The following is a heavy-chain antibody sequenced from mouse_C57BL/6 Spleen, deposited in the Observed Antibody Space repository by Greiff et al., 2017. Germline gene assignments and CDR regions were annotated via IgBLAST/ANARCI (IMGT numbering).Heavy chain of an antibody. Sequence: QVQLQQPGAELVKPGASVKLSCKASGYTFTSYWMHWVKQRPGQGLEWIGMIHPDSGSTNYNEKFKSKATLTVDKCSSTAYMQLSSLTSEDSAVYDCARSSKDYGSSYYAMDYWGQGTSVTVSS. V-gene: IGHV1-64*01. J-gene: IGHJ4*01. D-gene: IGHD1-1*01. CDR1: GYTFTSYW. CDR3: ARSSKDYGSSYYAMDY. CDR2: IHPDSGST.